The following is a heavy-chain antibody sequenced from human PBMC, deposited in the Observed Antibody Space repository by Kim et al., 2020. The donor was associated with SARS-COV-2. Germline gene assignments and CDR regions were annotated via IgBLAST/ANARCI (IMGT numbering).Heavy chain of an antibody. D-gene: IGHD4-17*01. J-gene: IGHJ6*02. CDR2: INPSGGST. V-gene: IGHV1-46*01. CDR3: ARDPTPTHGAEPIYYYYYGMDV. Sequence: ASVKVSCKASGYTFTSYYMHWVRQAPGQGLEWTGIINPSGGSTSYAQKFQGRVTMTRDTSTSTVYMELSSLRSEDTAVYYCARDPTPTHGAEPIYYYYYGMDVWGQGTTVTVSS. CDR1: GYTFTSYY.